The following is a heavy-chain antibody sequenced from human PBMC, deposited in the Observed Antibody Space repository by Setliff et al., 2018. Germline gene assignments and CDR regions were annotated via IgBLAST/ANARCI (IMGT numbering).Heavy chain of an antibody. Sequence: GGSLRLSCEVSGFTFDNHAMHWVRQAPGKGLEWVSGINWSGEIIGYADSVKGRFTFSRDNAKNSLFLEMNSLTVDDAALYYCVRDISSASGILDFWGQGTLVTVSS. CDR2: INWSGEII. D-gene: IGHD3-3*01. CDR1: GFTFDNHA. J-gene: IGHJ4*02. CDR3: VRDISSASGILDF. V-gene: IGHV3-9*01.